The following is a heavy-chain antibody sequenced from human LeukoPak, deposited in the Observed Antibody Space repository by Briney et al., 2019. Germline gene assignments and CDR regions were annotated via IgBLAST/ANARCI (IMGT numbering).Heavy chain of an antibody. CDR3: AKDSVVRNTGSYYFAS. CDR1: GFTFNNYA. CDR2: VSGDGRTT. J-gene: IGHJ4*02. D-gene: IGHD1-26*01. V-gene: IGHV3-23*01. Sequence: QPGGSLRLSCAASGFTFNNYAMSWVRQVPGKGLEWVSAVSGDGRTTHYVDSVKGRFTISRDNSRNTLYLQMSSLRAEDTAIYYCAKDSVVRNTGSYYFASWGQGTLVTVSS.